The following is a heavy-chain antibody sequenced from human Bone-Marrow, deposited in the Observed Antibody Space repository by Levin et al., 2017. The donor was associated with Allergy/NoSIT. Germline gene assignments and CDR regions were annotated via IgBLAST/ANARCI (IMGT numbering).Heavy chain of an antibody. D-gene: IGHD2-21*01. J-gene: IGHJ6*04. CDR2: ISISIGTK. CDR3: VRRASVVVVHLGPYGMDV. Sequence: GESLKISCAASGFTFGNYAMNWVRQAPGKGLEWIASISISIGTKDYADSVKGRFTLSRDNAQNSLYLEMNSLRAEDTAVYYCVRRASVVVVHLGPYGMDVWGKGTTVVVSS. CDR1: GFTFGNYA. V-gene: IGHV3-48*01.